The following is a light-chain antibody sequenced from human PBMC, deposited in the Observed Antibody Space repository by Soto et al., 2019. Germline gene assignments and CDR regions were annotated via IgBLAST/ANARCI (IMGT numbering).Light chain of an antibody. J-gene: IGKJ1*01. V-gene: IGKV3-20*01. Sequence: EIVLTQSPGTLSLSPGERATLSCRTSQRISSSHLAWYQHKPGQAPRLLIYGAASRATGIPDRFSGGGSGTDFTLTISRLEPEDFAVYYCHQYDESPWTFGQGTKVEIK. CDR1: QRISSSH. CDR3: HQYDESPWT. CDR2: GAA.